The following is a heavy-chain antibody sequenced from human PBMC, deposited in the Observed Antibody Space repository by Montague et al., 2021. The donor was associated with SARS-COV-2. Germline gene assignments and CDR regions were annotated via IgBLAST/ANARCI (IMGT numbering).Heavy chain of an antibody. D-gene: IGHD2-21*02. V-gene: IGHV4-31*03. Sequence: TLSLTCNVSGGSITSGAYYWSWIRQHPGKGLEWIGYIYYSGRTFLXPSLKGRVTISVDTSNNQFSLKVTSVTAADTAVYYCAREWGRGGDRYWYFDLWGRGTLVTVSS. J-gene: IGHJ2*01. CDR2: IYYSGRT. CDR3: AREWGRGGDRYWYFDL. CDR1: GGSITSGAYY.